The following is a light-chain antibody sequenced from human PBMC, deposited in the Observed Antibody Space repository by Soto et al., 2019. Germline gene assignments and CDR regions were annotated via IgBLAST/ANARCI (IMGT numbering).Light chain of an antibody. CDR1: SSDIGSYDR. CDR3: TSYTTRTALV. Sequence: QSVLTQPPSVSGSPGQSVTISCIGTSSDIGSYDRVSWYQQSPGTAPKLIIYEVTNRPSGVAGRFSGSKSGNTASLTISGLQGGDEADFYCTSYTTRTALVFGGGTKRPVL. CDR2: EVT. V-gene: IGLV2-18*02. J-gene: IGLJ3*02.